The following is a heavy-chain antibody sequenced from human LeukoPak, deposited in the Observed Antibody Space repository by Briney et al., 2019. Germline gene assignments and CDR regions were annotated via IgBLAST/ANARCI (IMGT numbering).Heavy chain of an antibody. CDR2: IRSSSSYI. CDR1: GFTFSSYS. CDR3: ARAVVEMDTIHDTFDI. V-gene: IGHV3-21*01. D-gene: IGHD5-24*01. J-gene: IGHJ3*02. Sequence: PGGSLRLSCAASGFTFSSYSMNWVRQAPGKGLEWVSSIRSSSSYIYYADSVKGRFTISRDNAKNSLYLQMNSLRAEDTAVYYCARAVVEMDTIHDTFDIWGQGTMVTVSS.